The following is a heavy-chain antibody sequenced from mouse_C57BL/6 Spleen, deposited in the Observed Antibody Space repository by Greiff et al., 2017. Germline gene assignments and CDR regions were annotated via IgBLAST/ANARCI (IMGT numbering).Heavy chain of an antibody. CDR1: GYTFTSYW. V-gene: IGHV1-69*01. J-gene: IGHJ4*01. CDR3: ACGPHAMDY. CDR2: IDPSDGYT. Sequence: QVQLQQPGAELVMPGASVKLSCKASGYTFTSYWMHWVKQRPGQGLEWIGEIDPSDGYTNYNQKFKGKSTLTVDKSSSTAYMQLSSLTSEDSAVYYCACGPHAMDYWGQGTSVTVSS.